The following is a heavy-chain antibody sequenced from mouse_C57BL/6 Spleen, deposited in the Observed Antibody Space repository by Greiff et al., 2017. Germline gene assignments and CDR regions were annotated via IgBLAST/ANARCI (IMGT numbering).Heavy chain of an antibody. J-gene: IGHJ2*01. CDR2: ISSGSSTI. CDR1: GFTFSDYG. Sequence: EVQLQESGGGLVKPGGSLKLSCAASGFTFSDYGMHWVRQAPEKGLEWVAYISSGSSTIYYADTVKGRFTISRDNAKNTLFLQMTSLRSEDTAMYYCARDYYGSSYVYFDYWGQGTTLTVSS. D-gene: IGHD1-1*01. CDR3: ARDYYGSSYVYFDY. V-gene: IGHV5-17*01.